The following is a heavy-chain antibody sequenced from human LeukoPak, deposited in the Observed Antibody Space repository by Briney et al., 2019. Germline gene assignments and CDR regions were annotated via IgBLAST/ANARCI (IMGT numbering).Heavy chain of an antibody. CDR3: ARGSSGWYSIDY. CDR1: GVSISGYY. J-gene: IGHJ4*02. Sequence: SETLSLTCTVSGVSISGYYWSWIRQPAGKGLEWIGRIYSSGTTNYNPSLNSRVTMSVDTSKNQFSLKLSSVTAADTAVYYCARGSSGWYSIDYWGQGTLVTVSS. V-gene: IGHV4-4*07. CDR2: IYSSGTT. D-gene: IGHD6-19*01.